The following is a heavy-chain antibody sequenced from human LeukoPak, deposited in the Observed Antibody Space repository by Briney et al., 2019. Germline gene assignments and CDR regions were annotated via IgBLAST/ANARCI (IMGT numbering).Heavy chain of an antibody. CDR3: AKVGGWNYMDV. J-gene: IGHJ6*03. Sequence: PGGSLRLSCAASGFTFSSYSMNWVRQAPGKGLEWVSYISSSGSTIYYADSVKGRFTISRDNAKNSLYLQMNSLGAEDTAVYYCAKVGGWNYMDVWGKGTTVTISS. D-gene: IGHD6-19*01. CDR1: GFTFSSYS. V-gene: IGHV3-48*04. CDR2: ISSSGSTI.